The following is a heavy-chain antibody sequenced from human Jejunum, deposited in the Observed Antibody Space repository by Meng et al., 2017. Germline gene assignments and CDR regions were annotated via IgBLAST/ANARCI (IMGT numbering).Heavy chain of an antibody. CDR3: AHRLAYSTNYNVGWFDP. D-gene: IGHD6-13*01. CDR2: IYWDDDK. Sequence: SGPTLVKPTQTLTLTCTFSGFSLSTSGVGLGWLRQPPGKALECLALIYWDDDKRYTPSLKNRLTITKDTSKNQVVLTMTNMDPVDTATYYCAHRLAYSTNYNVGWFDPWGQGTLVTVSS. V-gene: IGHV2-5*02. CDR1: GFSLSTSGVG. J-gene: IGHJ5*02.